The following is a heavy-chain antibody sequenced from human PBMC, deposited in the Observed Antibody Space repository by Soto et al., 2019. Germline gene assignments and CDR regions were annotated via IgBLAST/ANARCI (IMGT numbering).Heavy chain of an antibody. V-gene: IGHV3-49*03. CDR2: IRSKAYGGTT. CDR3: TRDLDYGDYSYYYYYMDV. Sequence: GGSLRLSCTASGFTFGEYAMSWFLQAPGKGLEWVGFIRSKAYGGTTEYAASVKGRFTISRDDSKSIAYLQMNSLKTEDTAVYYCTRDLDYGDYSYYYYYMDVWGKGTTVTVSS. J-gene: IGHJ6*03. CDR1: GFTFGEYA. D-gene: IGHD4-17*01.